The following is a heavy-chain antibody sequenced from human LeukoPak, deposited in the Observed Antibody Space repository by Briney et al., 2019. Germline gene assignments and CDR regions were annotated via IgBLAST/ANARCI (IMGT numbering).Heavy chain of an antibody. D-gene: IGHD4-23*01. CDR1: GFTFSSHA. J-gene: IGHJ5*02. Sequence: GSLRLSCAASGFTFSSHAMSWVRQAPGKGLEWVSVISGSGGSTYYADSVKGRFTISRDNSKNTLYLQMNSLRAEDTAVYYCAKEIRWQNWFDPWGQGTLVTVSS. V-gene: IGHV3-23*01. CDR3: AKEIRWQNWFDP. CDR2: ISGSGGST.